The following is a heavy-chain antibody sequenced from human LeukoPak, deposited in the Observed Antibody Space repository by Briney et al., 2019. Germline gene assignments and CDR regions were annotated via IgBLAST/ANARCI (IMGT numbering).Heavy chain of an antibody. CDR2: IYFSGIT. Sequence: SEILSLTCTVSGGSISSYYWTWIRQPPGKGLEWIGYIYFSGITNYNSSLKSRVTISVDTSKNQFSLKLSSATAADTAVYYCARPRDGYTTGAFDIWGQGTMVTVSS. J-gene: IGHJ3*02. V-gene: IGHV4-59*08. D-gene: IGHD5-24*01. CDR1: GGSISSYY. CDR3: ARPRDGYTTGAFDI.